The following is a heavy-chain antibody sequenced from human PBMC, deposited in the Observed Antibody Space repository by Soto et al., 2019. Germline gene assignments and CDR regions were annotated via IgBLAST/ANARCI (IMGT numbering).Heavy chain of an antibody. J-gene: IGHJ6*02. V-gene: IGHV1-2*02. CDR3: VLQTPRSYYGMDV. CDR2: IHPNSGVT. D-gene: IGHD3-16*02. Sequence: QVQLVQSGAEVKKPGASVKVSCKASRYTFTDYYMHWVRQSPGQGLEWMGWIHPNSGVTKFPQKFQGRVIMTRDTSISTVYMELSRLRSDDTAVYYCVLQTPRSYYGMDVWGQGTTVTVSS. CDR1: RYTFTDYY.